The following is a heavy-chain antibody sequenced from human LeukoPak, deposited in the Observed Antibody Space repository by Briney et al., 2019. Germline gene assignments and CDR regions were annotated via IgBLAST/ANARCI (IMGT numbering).Heavy chain of an antibody. D-gene: IGHD2-2*01. Sequence: GGSLRLSCAASGFTFSSYEMNWVRQAPGKGLEWVSYISSSGSSIYYADSVKGRFTISRDNAKNSLYLQMNSLRAEDTAVYYCARDGCSSTSCYGYIWGQGTLVTVSS. V-gene: IGHV3-48*03. J-gene: IGHJ4*02. CDR2: ISSSGSSI. CDR3: ARDGCSSTSCYGYI. CDR1: GFTFSSYE.